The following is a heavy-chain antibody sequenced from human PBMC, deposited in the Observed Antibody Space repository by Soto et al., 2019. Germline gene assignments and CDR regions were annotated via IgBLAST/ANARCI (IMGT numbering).Heavy chain of an antibody. V-gene: IGHV4-34*01. CDR2: INHSGST. CDR1: GGSFSGYY. J-gene: IGHJ6*03. CDR3: ASRSGRGYYYYYMDV. Sequence: SETLSLTCAVYGGSFSGYYWSWTRQPPGKGLEWIGEINHSGSTNYNPSLKSRVTISVDTSKNQFSLKLSSVTAADTAVYYCASRSGRGYYYYYMDVWGKGTTVTVSS. D-gene: IGHD3-10*01.